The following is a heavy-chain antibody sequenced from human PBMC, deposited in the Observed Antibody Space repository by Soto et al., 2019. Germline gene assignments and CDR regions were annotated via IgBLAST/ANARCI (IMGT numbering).Heavy chain of an antibody. CDR1: GGSVSSSTYY. CDR2: IYYSGIT. J-gene: IGHJ5*02. D-gene: IGHD7-27*01. CDR3: ARQVVRAWGRFDP. V-gene: IGHV4-39*01. Sequence: SETLSLTCTVSGGSVSSSTYYWGWIRQPPGKGLEWIGTIYYSGITYYNPSLQSRVTISVDTSKNQFSLRLSFVTAADAALYFCARQVVRAWGRFDPWGQGTLVTVSS.